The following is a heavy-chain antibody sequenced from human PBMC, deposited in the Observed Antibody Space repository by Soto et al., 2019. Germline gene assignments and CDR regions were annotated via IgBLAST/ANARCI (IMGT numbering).Heavy chain of an antibody. CDR1: GGIFSTYA. CDR3: ARDRDDYGSGNYYNRIDF. CDR2: IIPLFGTP. D-gene: IGHD3-10*01. V-gene: IGHV1-69*01. Sequence: QVQLVQSGAEVKKPGSSVKVSCKASGGIFSTYAISWLRQAPGQGLEWMGGIIPLFGTPNYAQRFQGRVTITGDESTSTAYIELSRVRSEDTAVYYCARDRDDYGSGNYYNRIDFWGQGTLVTVSS. J-gene: IGHJ4*02.